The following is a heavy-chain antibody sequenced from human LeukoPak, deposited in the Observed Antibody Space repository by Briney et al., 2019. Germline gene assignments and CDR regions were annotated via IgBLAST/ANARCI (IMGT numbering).Heavy chain of an antibody. J-gene: IGHJ6*03. V-gene: IGHV3-21*01. CDR3: ARDRPGSSSWYKYYYYYYMDV. D-gene: IGHD6-13*01. CDR2: ISSSSSYI. Sequence: GGSLRLSCAASGFTFSSYSMTWVRQAPGKGLEWVSSISSSSSYIYYADSVKGRFTISRDNAKNSLYLQMNSLRAEDTAVYYCARDRPGSSSWYKYYYYYYMDVWGKGTTVTVSS. CDR1: GFTFSSYS.